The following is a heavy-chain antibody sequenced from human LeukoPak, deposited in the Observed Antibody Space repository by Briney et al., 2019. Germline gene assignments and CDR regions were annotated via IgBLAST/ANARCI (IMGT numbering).Heavy chain of an antibody. J-gene: IGHJ4*02. Sequence: EASEKVSCKASGYTFTGYYMHWVRQAPGQGLEWMGWINPNSGGTNYAQKFQGRVTMTRDTSISTAYMELSRLRSDDTAVYYCARDPEYSSSSFGFDYWGQGTLVTVSS. V-gene: IGHV1-2*02. D-gene: IGHD6-6*01. CDR1: GYTFTGYY. CDR2: INPNSGGT. CDR3: ARDPEYSSSSFGFDY.